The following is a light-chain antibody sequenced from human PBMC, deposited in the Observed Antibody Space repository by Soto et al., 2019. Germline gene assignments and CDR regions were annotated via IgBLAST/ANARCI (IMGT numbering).Light chain of an antibody. CDR1: SGHSNSV. CDR2: LYSDGSH. J-gene: IGLJ2*01. CDR3: QSGGV. V-gene: IGLV4-69*01. Sequence: QLVLTQSPSASASLGASVKLTCTLSSGHSNSVIAWHQQQPQKGPRYLMRLYSDGSHTKGDGIPDRFSGSSSGAERYLTISSLQSEDEADYYRQSGGVFGGGTKLTVL.